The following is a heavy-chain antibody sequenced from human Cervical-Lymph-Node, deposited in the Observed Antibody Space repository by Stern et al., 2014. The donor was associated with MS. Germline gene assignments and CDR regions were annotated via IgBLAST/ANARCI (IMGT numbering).Heavy chain of an antibody. CDR1: GRTFISSYA. J-gene: IGHJ5*02. CDR2: IIPILGLA. V-gene: IGHV1-69*09. CDR3: ARGVVSNRAAATLHNLFDP. D-gene: IGHD2-15*01. Sequence: VQLVESGAEVKKPGSSMYVSCKTSGRTFISSYAITWMRQAPGQGLEWMGRIIPILGLANYPQKFQGRVIIAADKSTSTTYMELSSLRSEDTAVYYCARGVVSNRAAATLHNLFDPWGQGTLVTVSS.